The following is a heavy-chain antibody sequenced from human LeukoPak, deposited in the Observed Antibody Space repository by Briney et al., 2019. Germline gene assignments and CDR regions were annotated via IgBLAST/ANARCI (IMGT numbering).Heavy chain of an antibody. J-gene: IGHJ4*02. Sequence: SETLSLTCTVSGGSISSSSYYWGWIRQPPGKGLEWIGSIYYSGSTYYNPSLKSRVTISVDTSKNQFSLKLGSVTAADTAVYYCARALVGATRRVGYTFDYWGQGTLVTVSS. V-gene: IGHV4-39*07. CDR3: ARALVGATRRVGYTFDY. D-gene: IGHD1-26*01. CDR2: IYYSGST. CDR1: GGSISSSSYY.